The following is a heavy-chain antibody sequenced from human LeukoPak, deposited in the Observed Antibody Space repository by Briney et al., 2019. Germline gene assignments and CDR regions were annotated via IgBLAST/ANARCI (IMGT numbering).Heavy chain of an antibody. CDR2: IYYSGST. V-gene: IGHV4-31*03. CDR3: GREGCGGGSCLYPHYYYGMDV. D-gene: IGHD2-15*01. Sequence: SQTLSLTCTVSGGSISSGGYYWSWIRQHPGKGLEWIGYIYYSGSTYYNPSLKSRVTISVDTSKNQFSLKLSSFTAADPAVYSWGREGCGGGSCLYPHYYYGMDVWGQGPTVPVSS. CDR1: GGSISSGGYY. J-gene: IGHJ6*02.